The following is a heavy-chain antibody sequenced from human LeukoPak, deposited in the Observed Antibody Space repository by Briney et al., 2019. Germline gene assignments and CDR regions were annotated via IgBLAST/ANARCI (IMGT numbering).Heavy chain of an antibody. V-gene: IGHV3-11*06. J-gene: IGHJ4*02. CDR3: ARVGYYYDSSGYYPHQNFGY. CDR1: GFTFSDYY. CDR2: ISSSSSYT. D-gene: IGHD3-22*01. Sequence: PGGSLRLSCAASGFTFSDYYMSWIRQAPGKGLEWVSYISSSSSYTNYADSVKGRFTISRDNAKNSLYLQMNSLRAEDTAVYYCARVGYYYDSSGYYPHQNFGYWGQGTLVTVSS.